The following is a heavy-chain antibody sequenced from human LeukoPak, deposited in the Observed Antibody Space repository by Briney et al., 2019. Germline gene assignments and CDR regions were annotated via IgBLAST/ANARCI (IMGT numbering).Heavy chain of an antibody. D-gene: IGHD7-27*01. CDR1: GYTFTGYY. J-gene: IGHJ3*02. Sequence: GASVKVSFKASGYTFTGYYMHWVRQAPGQGLEWMGWINPNSGGTNYAQKFQGRVTMTRDTSICTAYMELSRLRSDDTAVYYCARDGNWGSLRGAFDIWGQGTMVTVSS. CDR3: ARDGNWGSLRGAFDI. V-gene: IGHV1-2*02. CDR2: INPNSGGT.